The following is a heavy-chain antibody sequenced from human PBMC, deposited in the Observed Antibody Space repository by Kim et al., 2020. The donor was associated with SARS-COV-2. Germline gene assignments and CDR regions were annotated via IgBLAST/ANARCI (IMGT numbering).Heavy chain of an antibody. CDR2: MSNSGGRK. V-gene: IGHV3-11*04. J-gene: IGHJ4*02. CDR3: ARADGYNLHFFDY. Sequence: GGSLRLSCEGSGFRFSDYYISWIRQAPGKGLEWLSYMSNSGGRKYYAESVNGRFTISRDNAKNSLYLQMNSLRVDDTAVYYCARADGYNLHFFDYWGQGTLVTVSS. D-gene: IGHD5-12*01. CDR1: GFRFSDYY.